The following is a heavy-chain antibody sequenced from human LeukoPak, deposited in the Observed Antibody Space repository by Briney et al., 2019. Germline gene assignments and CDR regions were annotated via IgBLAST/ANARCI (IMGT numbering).Heavy chain of an antibody. CDR2: ISGSGGST. CDR1: GFTFASYA. CDR3: ARDSGIYDSSGYYGLSYYGMDV. Sequence: GGSLRLSCAASGFTFASYAMTWVRQAPGKGLEWFSAISGSGGSTYYADSVKGRFTISRDNYKNTLYLQMNSLRAEDTAVYYCARDSGIYDSSGYYGLSYYGMDVWGRGTTVTVSS. D-gene: IGHD3-22*01. V-gene: IGHV3-23*01. J-gene: IGHJ6*02.